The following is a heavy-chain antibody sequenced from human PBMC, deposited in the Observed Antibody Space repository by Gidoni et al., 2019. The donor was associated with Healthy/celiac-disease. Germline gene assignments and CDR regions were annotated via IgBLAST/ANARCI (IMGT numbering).Heavy chain of an antibody. J-gene: IGHJ6*02. V-gene: IGHV3-30-3*01. CDR2: ISYDGSNK. CDR1: GFTLRSSA. Sequence: QVQLVESVGGVVQPWRSLRLSCADSGFTLRSSAMHWVRQAPGKGLEWVAVISYDGSNKYYADSVKGRFTISRDNSKNTLYLQMNSLRAEDTAVYYCARDRKQQLVQEYYYYGMDVWGQGTTVTVSS. D-gene: IGHD6-13*01. CDR3: ARDRKQQLVQEYYYYGMDV.